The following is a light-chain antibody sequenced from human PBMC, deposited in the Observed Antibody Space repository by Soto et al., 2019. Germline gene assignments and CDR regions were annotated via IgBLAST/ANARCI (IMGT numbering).Light chain of an antibody. J-gene: IGKJ3*01. Sequence: AIQLTQSPSSLSASVGDRVTITCRASQGISSALAWYQQKPGQAPKLLIYDASSLESGVPSRFSGSGSGTDFTLTISSLQPEDFATYYCQQFNSYQFTFGPGTKVDIK. V-gene: IGKV1-13*02. CDR2: DAS. CDR1: QGISSA. CDR3: QQFNSYQFT.